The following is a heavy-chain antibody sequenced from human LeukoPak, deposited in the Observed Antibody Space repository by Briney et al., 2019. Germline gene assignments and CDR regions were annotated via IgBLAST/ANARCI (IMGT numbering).Heavy chain of an antibody. V-gene: IGHV4-59*01. CDR3: ARDRPAGWFDP. CDR2: IYYRGST. D-gene: IGHD6-19*01. CDR1: GGSISGYY. J-gene: IGHJ5*02. Sequence: SETLSLTCIVSGGSISGYYWSWIRQPPGKGLEWIGYIYYRGSTNYNPSLKSRVTISVDTSKNQFSLKLTSANAADTAVYYCARDRPAGWFDPWGQGTLVTVSS.